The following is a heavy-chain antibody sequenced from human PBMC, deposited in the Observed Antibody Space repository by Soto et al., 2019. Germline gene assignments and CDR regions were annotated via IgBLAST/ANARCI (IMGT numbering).Heavy chain of an antibody. V-gene: IGHV1-2*02. D-gene: IGHD6-19*01. CDR2: INPTSSGT. J-gene: IGHJ4*02. CDR1: GYTFTGYY. CDR3: ARDPHSSGWKHIDC. Sequence: ASVKVSCKASGYTFTGYYMHWVRQAPGQGLEWMGWINPTSSGTNYAQKFQGRVTMTRDTSISTAYMELSGLRSDDTAVYYCARDPHSSGWKHIDCWGEGTLVTVSS.